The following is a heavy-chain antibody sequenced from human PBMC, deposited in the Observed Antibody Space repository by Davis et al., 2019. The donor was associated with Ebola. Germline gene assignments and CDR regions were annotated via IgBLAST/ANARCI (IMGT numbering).Heavy chain of an antibody. CDR3: ARMPRYGDSYYFDY. D-gene: IGHD4-17*01. J-gene: IGHJ4*02. V-gene: IGHV1-69*13. CDR2: IIPIFGTA. Sequence: SVKVSCKASGYTFTSYGISWVRQAPGQGLEWMGGIIPIFGTANYAQKFQGRVTITADESTSTAYMELSSLRSEDTAVYYCARMPRYGDSYYFDYWGQGTLVTVSS. CDR1: GYTFTSYG.